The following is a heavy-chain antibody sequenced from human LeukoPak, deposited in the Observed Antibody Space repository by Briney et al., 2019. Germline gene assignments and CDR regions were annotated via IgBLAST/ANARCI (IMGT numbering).Heavy chain of an antibody. CDR3: AKDRRLAVAGTFGP. V-gene: IGHV3-23*01. D-gene: IGHD6-19*01. J-gene: IGHJ5*02. CDR1: GFTFSSYA. CDR2: ISGSGGST. Sequence: GGSLRLSCAASGFTFSSYAMSWVRQAPGKGLEWVSAISGSGGSTYYADSVKGRFTIPRDNSKNTLYLQMNSLGAEDTAVYYCAKDRRLAVAGTFGPWGQGTLVTVSS.